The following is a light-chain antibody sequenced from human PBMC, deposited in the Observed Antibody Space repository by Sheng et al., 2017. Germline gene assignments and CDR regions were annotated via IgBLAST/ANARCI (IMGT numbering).Light chain of an antibody. CDR2: AAS. V-gene: IGKV3D-15*01. CDR1: QSFNNN. J-gene: IGKJ2*03. CDR3: QQCYSTPYS. Sequence: EIVLTQSPATLSVSPGERATLSCRASQSFNNNLAWYQQKPGQPPRLLIYAASTRATGIPARFSGSGSGTDYTLTISTLQPEDFAAYFCQQCYSTPYSFGQGTKLEIK.